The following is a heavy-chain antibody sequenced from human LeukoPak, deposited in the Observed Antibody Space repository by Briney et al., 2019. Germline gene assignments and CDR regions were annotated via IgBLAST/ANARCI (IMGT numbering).Heavy chain of an antibody. Sequence: TGGSLRLSCAASGFTFSSYSMNWVRQAPGKGLEWVSSISTSSSFIYYADSVTGRFTISRDNAKNLLYLQISSLRPEDTAIYYCARGECGGTNCYDGIFDYWGQGTLVTVSS. CDR3: ARGECGGTNCYDGIFDY. V-gene: IGHV3-21*01. D-gene: IGHD2-2*01. J-gene: IGHJ4*02. CDR2: ISTSSSFI. CDR1: GFTFSSYS.